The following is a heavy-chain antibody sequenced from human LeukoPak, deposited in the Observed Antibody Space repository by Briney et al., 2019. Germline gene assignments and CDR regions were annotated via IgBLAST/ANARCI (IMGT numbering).Heavy chain of an antibody. CDR1: GFTFTSYG. CDR3: ARGRYHYEERYYYYMDV. D-gene: IGHD3-22*01. CDR2: ISAYNGNT. V-gene: IGHV1-18*01. J-gene: IGHJ6*03. Sequence: GGSLRLSCAASGFTFTSYGISWVRQAPGQGLEWMGWISAYNGNTNYAQKLQGRVTMTTDTSTSTAYMELRSLRSDDTAVYYCARGRYHYEERYYYYMDVWGKGTTVTVSS.